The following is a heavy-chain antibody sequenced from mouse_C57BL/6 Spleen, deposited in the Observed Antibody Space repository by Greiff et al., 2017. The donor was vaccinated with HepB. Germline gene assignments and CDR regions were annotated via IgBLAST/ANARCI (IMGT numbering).Heavy chain of an antibody. CDR1: GYAFSSSW. V-gene: IGHV1-82*01. D-gene: IGHD3-1*01. CDR3: ARRGATSSFAY. Sequence: VQLQQSGPELVKPGASVKISCKASGYAFSSSWMNWVKQRPGKGLEWIGRIYPGDGDTNYNGKFKGKATLTADKSSSTAYMQLSSLTSEDSAVYFCARRGATSSFAYWGQGTLVTVSA. J-gene: IGHJ3*01. CDR2: IYPGDGDT.